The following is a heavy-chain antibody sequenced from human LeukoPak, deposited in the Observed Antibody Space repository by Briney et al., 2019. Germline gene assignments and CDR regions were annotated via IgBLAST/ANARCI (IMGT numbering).Heavy chain of an antibody. D-gene: IGHD2-15*01. CDR2: IYTAGTT. CDR1: GFTLSSSF. CDR3: ARGRVLISED. Sequence: GXLRLSCEASGFTLSSSFLSWVGQAPGKGLVFVSVIYTAGTTYYAFSVKGRFTISRDNSKNTVYLQMNSLRAEDTAVYYCARGRVLISEDWGQGTLVTVSS. V-gene: IGHV3-53*01. J-gene: IGHJ4*02.